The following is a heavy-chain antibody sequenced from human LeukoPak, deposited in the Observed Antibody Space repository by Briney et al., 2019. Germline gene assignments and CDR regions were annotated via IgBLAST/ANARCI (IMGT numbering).Heavy chain of an antibody. CDR3: AKVNRGAYSSGWYYFDY. J-gene: IGHJ4*02. V-gene: IGHV3-30*02. Sequence: GGSLRLSCAASGFTFSSYGMHWVRQTPGKGLEWVAFIRYDGSYKYYADSVKGRFTISRDNSKNTLYVQMNSLRPEDTAVYYCAKVNRGAYSSGWYYFDYWGQGTLVTVSS. CDR1: GFTFSSYG. D-gene: IGHD6-19*01. CDR2: IRYDGSYK.